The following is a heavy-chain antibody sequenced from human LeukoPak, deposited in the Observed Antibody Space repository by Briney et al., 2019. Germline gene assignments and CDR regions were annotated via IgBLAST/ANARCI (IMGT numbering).Heavy chain of an antibody. V-gene: IGHV4-39*07. D-gene: IGHD6-13*01. CDR2: IYYTGTT. CDR3: ARVPRLKQQLVRYWFDP. CDR1: GASISNSSHY. Sequence: SETLSLTCIVSGASISNSSHYWGWIRQPPGKGLEWIGNIYYTGTTYYAPSLKSRVTISIDTSKSQFSLKVSSVTAADTAVYYCARVPRLKQQLVRYWFDPWGHGTLVTVSS. J-gene: IGHJ5*02.